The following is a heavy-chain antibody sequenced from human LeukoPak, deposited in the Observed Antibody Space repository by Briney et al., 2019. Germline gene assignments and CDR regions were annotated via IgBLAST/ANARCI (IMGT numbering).Heavy chain of an antibody. CDR3: ARTHYDSSGYYSVQLFDY. V-gene: IGHV1-2*02. D-gene: IGHD3-22*01. Sequence: GASVKVSCKASGYTFTGYYMHWVRQAPGQALEWIGWINPNSGGTNYAQKFQGRVTMTRDTSISTAYMELSRLRSDDTAVYYCARTHYDSSGYYSVQLFDYWGQGTLVTVSS. J-gene: IGHJ4*02. CDR1: GYTFTGYY. CDR2: INPNSGGT.